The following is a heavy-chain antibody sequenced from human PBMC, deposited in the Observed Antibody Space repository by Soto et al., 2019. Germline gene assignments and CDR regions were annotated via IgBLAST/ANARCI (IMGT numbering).Heavy chain of an antibody. CDR1: GFTFSSYA. CDR3: AKFQVEGYHNYYGMDV. CDR2: ISVSGHDT. Sequence: EVQLLESGGGLVQPGGSLRLSCAASGFTFSSYAFSWVRQAPGKGLEWVSTISVSGHDTYYADPVKARFTIARDNSRNTLYLESNSLRAEDTALYYCAKFQVEGYHNYYGMDVWGQGTTVTVSS. J-gene: IGHJ6*02. V-gene: IGHV3-23*01.